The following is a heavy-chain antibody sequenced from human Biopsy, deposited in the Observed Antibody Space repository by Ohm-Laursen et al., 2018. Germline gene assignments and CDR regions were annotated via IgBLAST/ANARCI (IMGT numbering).Heavy chain of an antibody. D-gene: IGHD5-12*01. Sequence: SETLSLTCAVTGESSSGYFWNWIRQPPGKGLEWIGEINQSGSTKYNPSLKRRATLSADSSNSQFSLGLTSVTAADTAIYYCARGSGYFKLDVWGQGTTVTVSS. CDR2: INQSGST. J-gene: IGHJ6*02. V-gene: IGHV4-34*01. CDR3: ARGSGYFKLDV. CDR1: GESSSGYF.